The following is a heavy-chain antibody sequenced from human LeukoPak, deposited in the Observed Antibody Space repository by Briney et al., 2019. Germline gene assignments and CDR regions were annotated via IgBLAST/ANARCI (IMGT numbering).Heavy chain of an antibody. J-gene: IGHJ4*02. CDR2: IGPDGGTT. CDR1: GFTLYTYG. D-gene: IGHD6-13*01. Sequence: GGSLRLSCAASGFTLYTYGMHWVRQAPGKGLEYVSGIGPDGGTTYYANSVKGRFTISRDNSKYMLYLQMGSLTADDMAVYYCARGAQLTDYWGQGTLVTVSS. V-gene: IGHV3-64*01. CDR3: ARGAQLTDY.